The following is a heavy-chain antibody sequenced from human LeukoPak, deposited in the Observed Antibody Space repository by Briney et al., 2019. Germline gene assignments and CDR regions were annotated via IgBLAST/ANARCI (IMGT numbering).Heavy chain of an antibody. Sequence: SETLSLTCTVSGGSITSGNYYWSWIRQPAGKGLEWIGRIYTSGSTNYNPSLKSRVTISGDTSKNQFSLKLNSVTAADTAVYYCARGGDAAPFDFWGQGTLVTVFS. CDR1: GGSITSGNYY. CDR2: IYTSGST. V-gene: IGHV4-61*02. CDR3: ARGGDAAPFDF. J-gene: IGHJ4*02. D-gene: IGHD5-12*01.